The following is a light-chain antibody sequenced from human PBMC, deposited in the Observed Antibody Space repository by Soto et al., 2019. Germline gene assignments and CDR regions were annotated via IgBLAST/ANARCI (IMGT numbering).Light chain of an antibody. V-gene: IGKV3-20*01. CDR1: QTISSSY. CDR3: QPYGSSRT. CDR2: GAS. J-gene: IGKJ1*01. Sequence: EIVLTQSPGTLSLSPGERATLSCRASQTISSSYLAWYQQKPGQAPRLLIYGASSGATGIPDRFSGSGSGTDFTLTISRLEPEDFAVYYCQPYGSSRTFGQGTKVEIK.